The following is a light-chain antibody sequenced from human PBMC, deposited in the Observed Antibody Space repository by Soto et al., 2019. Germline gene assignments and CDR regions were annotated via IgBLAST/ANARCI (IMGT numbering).Light chain of an antibody. Sequence: EIVLTQSPGTLSLSPGERATLSCRASQSVSSSYLAWYQQKPSQAPRLLIYAASSRAAGIPDRFSGSGSGTDFTLTISRLEPEDFAFYYCQQYGRSPRTFGQGTKVEIK. CDR1: QSVSSSY. CDR2: AAS. CDR3: QQYGRSPRT. V-gene: IGKV3-20*01. J-gene: IGKJ1*01.